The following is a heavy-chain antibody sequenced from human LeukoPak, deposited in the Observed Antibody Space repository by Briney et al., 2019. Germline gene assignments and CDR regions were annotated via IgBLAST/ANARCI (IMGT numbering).Heavy chain of an antibody. CDR3: ARDRDSSSWYVEGFDP. D-gene: IGHD6-13*01. V-gene: IGHV3-21*01. CDR1: GFTFSSYS. Sequence: GGSLRLSCAASGFTFSSYSMNWVRQAPGKGLEWVSSISSSSSYIYYADSVKGRFTISRDNAKNSLYLQVNSLRAEDTAVYYCARDRDSSSWYVEGFDPWGQGTLVTVSS. J-gene: IGHJ5*02. CDR2: ISSSSSYI.